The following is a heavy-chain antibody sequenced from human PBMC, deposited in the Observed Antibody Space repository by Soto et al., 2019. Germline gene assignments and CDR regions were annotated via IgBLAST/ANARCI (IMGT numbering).Heavy chain of an antibody. CDR1: GGSISGEGYY. CDR2: IHYRGST. J-gene: IGHJ5*02. V-gene: IGHV4-31*03. CDR3: ARAWTATAGWANWFDR. Sequence: QVHLPESGPGLVEPSQTLSLTCTVSGGSISGEGYYWSWIRQYSGRGLEWIGSIHYRGSTYYNPSLKSRVIISVDTSKTQFFLNLSSVTAADTALYYCARAWTATAGWANWFDRWGQGTLVTVSS. D-gene: IGHD6-13*01.